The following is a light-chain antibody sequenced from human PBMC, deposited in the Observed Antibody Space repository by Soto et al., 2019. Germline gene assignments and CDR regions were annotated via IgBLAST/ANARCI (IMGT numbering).Light chain of an antibody. Sequence: EVVMTQSPLSLPVTLGQPASISCRSSQSIAYIEGNPYLTWFHQRPGQSPRRLIYYVSNRGSGVPDRFSGSGSGTDFTLKISRVEAEDAGIYYCMPSPHWPPYTFGQGTKLEIK. CDR1: QSIAYIEGNPY. V-gene: IGKV2-30*01. CDR3: MPSPHWPPYT. CDR2: YVS. J-gene: IGKJ2*01.